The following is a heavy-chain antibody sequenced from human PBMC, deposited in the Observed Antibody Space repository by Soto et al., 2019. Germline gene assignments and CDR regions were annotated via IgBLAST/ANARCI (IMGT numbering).Heavy chain of an antibody. V-gene: IGHV1-2*04. CDR2: INPNSGGT. CDR3: ARGVRTYSSNPSWFDP. J-gene: IGHJ5*02. Sequence: ASVKVSCKASGYTFTGYYMHWVRQAPGQGLEWMGWINPNSGGTNYAQKFQGWVTMTRDTSISTAYMELSRLRSDDTAVYYCARGVRTYSSNPSWFDPWGQGTLGTVSS. CDR1: GYTFTGYY. D-gene: IGHD6-13*01.